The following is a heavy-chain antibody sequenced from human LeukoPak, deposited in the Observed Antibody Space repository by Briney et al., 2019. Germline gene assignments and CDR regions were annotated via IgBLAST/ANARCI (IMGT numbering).Heavy chain of an antibody. D-gene: IGHD3-22*01. CDR1: GYTFTIYG. CDR2: ISAYNGNT. V-gene: IGHV1-18*01. CDR3: ARDPNSSGYYHNYYYYGMDV. J-gene: IGHJ6*02. Sequence: VASVKVSCKASGYTFTIYGISWVRQAPGQGLEWMGWISAYNGNTNYAQKLQGRVTMTTDTSTSTAYMELRSLRSDDTAVYYCARDPNSSGYYHNYYYYGMDVWGQGTTVTVSS.